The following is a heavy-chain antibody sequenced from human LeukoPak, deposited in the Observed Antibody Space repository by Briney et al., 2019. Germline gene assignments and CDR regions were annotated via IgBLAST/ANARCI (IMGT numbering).Heavy chain of an antibody. J-gene: IGHJ3*02. Sequence: GASVKVSCKASGYTFTGYYMHWVRQAPGQGLEWMGWINPNSGGTNYAQKFQGRVTITADESTSTAYMELSSLRSEDTAVYYCARSLPRIAARQDAFDIWGQGTMVTVSS. V-gene: IGHV1-2*02. D-gene: IGHD6-6*01. CDR2: INPNSGGT. CDR1: GYTFTGYY. CDR3: ARSLPRIAARQDAFDI.